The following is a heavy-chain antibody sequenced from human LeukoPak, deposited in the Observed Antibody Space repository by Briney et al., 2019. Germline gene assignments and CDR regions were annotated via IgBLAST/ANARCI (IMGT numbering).Heavy chain of an antibody. D-gene: IGHD3-22*01. CDR2: IYTSGST. J-gene: IGHJ3*02. CDR1: GDSISSYY. V-gene: IGHV4-4*07. CDR3: ARDYLRSNYFDTSGYYFVDAFDI. Sequence: SGTLSLTCTVSGDSISSYYWSWIRQPAGKGLEWIGRIYTSGSTNYNPSLKSRVTMSVDTSKNQFSLKLGSVTAADTAVYYCARDYLRSNYFDTSGYYFVDAFDIWGQGTMVTVSS.